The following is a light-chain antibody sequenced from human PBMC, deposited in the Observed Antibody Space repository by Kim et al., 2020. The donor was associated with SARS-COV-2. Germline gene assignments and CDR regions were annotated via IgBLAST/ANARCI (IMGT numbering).Light chain of an antibody. CDR1: SLRSYY. J-gene: IGLJ1*01. V-gene: IGLV3-19*01. CDR3: NSRDSSGNHDV. Sequence: SSELTQDPAVSVALGQTVRITCQGDSLRSYYASWYQQKPGQAPVLVIYGKNNWPSGIPDRFSGSSSGNTASLTITGAQAEDEADYYCNSRDSSGNHDVFGTGTKVTVL. CDR2: GKN.